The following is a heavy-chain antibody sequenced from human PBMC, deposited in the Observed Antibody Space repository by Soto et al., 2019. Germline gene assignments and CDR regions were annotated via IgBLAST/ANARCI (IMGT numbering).Heavy chain of an antibody. CDR3: AKDLLTMVRGVQTYYYYYGMDV. CDR2: ISYDGSNK. V-gene: IGHV3-30*18. D-gene: IGHD3-10*01. J-gene: IGHJ6*02. CDR1: GFTFSSYG. Sequence: PGGSLRLSCAASGFTFSSYGMHWVRQAPGKGLEWVAVISYDGSNKYYADSVKGRFTISRDNSKNTLYLQMNSLRAEDTAVYYCAKDLLTMVRGVQTYYYYYGMDVWGQGTTVTVS.